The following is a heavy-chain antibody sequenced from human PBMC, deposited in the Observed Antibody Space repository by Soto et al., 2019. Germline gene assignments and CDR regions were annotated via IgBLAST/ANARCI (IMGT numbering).Heavy chain of an antibody. Sequence: GGSLRLSCAASGFTFSSYGMHWVRQAPGKGLEWVAVISYDGSNKYYADSVKGRFTISRDNSKNTLYLQMNSLRAEDTAVYYCAKDSDYYGSGSYIYYYYCMDVCRQVPTFTVSS. V-gene: IGHV3-30*18. CDR3: AKDSDYYGSGSYIYYYYCMDV. D-gene: IGHD3-10*01. CDR2: ISYDGSNK. CDR1: GFTFSSYG. J-gene: IGHJ6*02.